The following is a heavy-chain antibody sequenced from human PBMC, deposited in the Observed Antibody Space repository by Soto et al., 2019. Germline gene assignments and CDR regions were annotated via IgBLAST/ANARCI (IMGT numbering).Heavy chain of an antibody. CDR2: IGVCGGST. V-gene: IGHV3-23*01. Sequence: EVQLLESGGGVVQPGGSLRLSCAASGFTFSNYAMSWVRQAPGKGLEWVSGIGVCGGSTYYADSVKGRFTISRDNSKNTLYVQIKSLRVEDTAVYYGAKDAGSVCSGGSCDFQALDSWGQGTLVTLSS. D-gene: IGHD2-15*01. J-gene: IGHJ4*02. CDR1: GFTFSNYA. CDR3: AKDAGSVCSGGSCDFQALDS.